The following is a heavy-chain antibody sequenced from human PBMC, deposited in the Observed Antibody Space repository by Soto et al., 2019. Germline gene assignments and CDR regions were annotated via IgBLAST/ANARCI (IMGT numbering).Heavy chain of an antibody. D-gene: IGHD3-10*02. CDR3: ARVFGRGGRNWFDP. Sequence: PSETLSLTCTVSGGSISSYYWSWIRQPPGKGLEWIGYIYYSGSTNYNPSLKSRVTISVDASKNQFSLKLSSVTAADTAVYYCARVFGRGGRNWFDPWGQGTLVTVSS. CDR2: IYYSGST. J-gene: IGHJ5*02. V-gene: IGHV4-59*01. CDR1: GGSISSYY.